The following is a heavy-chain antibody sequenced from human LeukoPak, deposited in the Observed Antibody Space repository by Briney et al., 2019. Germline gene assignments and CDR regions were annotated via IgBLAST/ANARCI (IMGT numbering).Heavy chain of an antibody. D-gene: IGHD2-2*01. V-gene: IGHV1-24*01. CDR3: ATGIYCSSTSCYVYPWFDP. Sequence: GASVKVSCKVSGYTLTELSMHWVRQAPGKGLEWMGGFDPEDGETIYAQKFQGRVTMTEDTSTDTAYMELSSLRSEDTAVYYCATGIYCSSTSCYVYPWFDPWGQGTLVTVSS. J-gene: IGHJ5*02. CDR2: FDPEDGET. CDR1: GYTLTELS.